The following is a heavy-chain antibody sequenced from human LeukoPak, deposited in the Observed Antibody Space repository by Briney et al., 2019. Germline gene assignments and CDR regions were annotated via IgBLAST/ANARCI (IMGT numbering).Heavy chain of an antibody. D-gene: IGHD3-16*01. J-gene: IGHJ3*02. CDR1: GGSISSSSYY. CDR2: IYYSGST. Sequence: PSETLSLTCTVSGGSISSSSYYWGWIRQPPGKGLEWIGSIYYSGSTYYNPSLKSRVTMSVDTSKNQFSLKLSSVTAADTAVYYCVIGGEYDAFDIWGQGTMVTVSS. CDR3: VIGGEYDAFDI. V-gene: IGHV4-39*07.